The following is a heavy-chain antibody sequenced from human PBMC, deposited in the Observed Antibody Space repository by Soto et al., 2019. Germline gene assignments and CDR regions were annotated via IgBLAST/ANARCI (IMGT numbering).Heavy chain of an antibody. J-gene: IGHJ4*02. CDR2: ISSSGGLT. CDR3: AKVYLFGGNYDLDY. V-gene: IGHV3-23*01. Sequence: EVQLLDSGGGLVQPGGSLRLSCAASGFIFSNYAMNWVRQAPGKGLEWVSVISSSGGLTDYTDSVKGRFTISRDNSRNALYLQMDSLRAEDTAVYYCAKVYLFGGNYDLDYRGPGTQVTVS. D-gene: IGHD4-4*01. CDR1: GFIFSNYA.